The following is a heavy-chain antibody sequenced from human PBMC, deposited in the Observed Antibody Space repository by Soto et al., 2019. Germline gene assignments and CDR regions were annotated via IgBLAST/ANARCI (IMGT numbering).Heavy chain of an antibody. CDR3: VRTGWKPTNA. V-gene: IGHV3-7*01. Sequence: EVQLVESGGGLVQPGGSLRLSCAVSGFTFNRHWMSWVRQTPGKGLEWVASIKEDGSEKSYVDSVKGRFTISRDKAKNSLFLQMNRLRGEDTPVYYCVRTGWKPTNAWGQGTLVTVSS. CDR2: IKEDGSEK. D-gene: IGHD1-1*01. J-gene: IGHJ5*02. CDR1: GFTFNRHW.